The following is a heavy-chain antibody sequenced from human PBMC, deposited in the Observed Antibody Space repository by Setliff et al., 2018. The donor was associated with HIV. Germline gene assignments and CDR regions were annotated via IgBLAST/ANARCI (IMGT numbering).Heavy chain of an antibody. V-gene: IGHV3-23*01. CDR3: ARTWQLTCGMDV. CDR2: IGAVGSPT. D-gene: IGHD6-13*01. J-gene: IGHJ6*02. CDR1: GFTFSTYA. Sequence: GGSLRLSCAASGFTFSTYAMGWVRQAPGKGLEWVSTIGAVGSPTHYAESVKGRFTISKDNSKNSLYLQMNSLRVEDTAVYYCARTWQLTCGMDVWGQGTTVTVSS.